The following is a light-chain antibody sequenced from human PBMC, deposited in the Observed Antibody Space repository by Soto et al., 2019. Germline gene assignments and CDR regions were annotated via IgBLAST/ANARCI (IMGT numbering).Light chain of an antibody. V-gene: IGKV3-15*01. J-gene: IGKJ5*01. CDR1: QGLGTN. CDR3: QQRSNWPPIT. CDR2: AAS. Sequence: EVVTTQSPATLSVSPLERATLSLIDSQGLGTNLAWYQQKPGQAPRLLIYAASTRATGVPGRFSGSGSGTEFTLTISSLQSEDSAVYYCQQRSNWPPITFGQGTRLEIK.